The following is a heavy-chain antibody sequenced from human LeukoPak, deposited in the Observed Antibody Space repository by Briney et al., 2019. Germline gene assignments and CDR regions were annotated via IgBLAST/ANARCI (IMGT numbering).Heavy chain of an antibody. CDR1: GFTVRSNY. Sequence: GGSLRLSCAASGFTVRSNYMSWVRQAPGKGLEWVSVIYSGGSTYYADSVKGRFTISRDNSKNTLYLQMNSLRAEDTAVYYCARDNYGDYYYYGMDVWGQGTTVTVSS. J-gene: IGHJ6*02. CDR2: IYSGGST. CDR3: ARDNYGDYYYYGMDV. V-gene: IGHV3-53*01. D-gene: IGHD4-17*01.